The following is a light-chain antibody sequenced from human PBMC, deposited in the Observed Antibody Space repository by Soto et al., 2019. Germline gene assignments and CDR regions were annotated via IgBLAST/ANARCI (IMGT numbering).Light chain of an antibody. Sequence: QSVLTQPPSASGTPGQRVTISCSGSSSNIGSNYVYWYQQLPGTAPKLLIYRNNQRPSGVPGRFSGSKSGTSASLAISGLRSEDEADYYCAAWDDSLSGVVFGGGTQLTVL. V-gene: IGLV1-47*01. J-gene: IGLJ2*01. CDR2: RNN. CDR1: SSNIGSNY. CDR3: AAWDDSLSGVV.